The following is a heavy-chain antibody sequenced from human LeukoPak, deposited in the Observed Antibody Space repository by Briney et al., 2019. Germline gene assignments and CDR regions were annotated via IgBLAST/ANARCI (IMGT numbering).Heavy chain of an antibody. Sequence: GATVKISCKASGYTFTDYYMHWVRQAPGKGLEWMGRVDPEDGETIYAEKFQGRVTITADTSTDTAYMELSSLRSEDTAVYYCATGVESPGNYWGQGTLVTVSS. CDR3: ATGVESPGNY. D-gene: IGHD2/OR15-2a*01. CDR2: VDPEDGET. J-gene: IGHJ4*02. V-gene: IGHV1-69-2*01. CDR1: GYTFTDYY.